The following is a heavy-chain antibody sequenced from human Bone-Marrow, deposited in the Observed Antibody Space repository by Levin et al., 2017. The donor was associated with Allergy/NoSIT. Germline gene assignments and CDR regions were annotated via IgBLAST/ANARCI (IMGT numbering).Heavy chain of an antibody. CDR3: AKDGESTVTRSYYLHY. V-gene: IGHV3-9*01. J-gene: IGHJ4*02. CDR2: ISWNSDKT. Sequence: HAGGSLRLSCRVSGFNFDDYAMHWVRQLPGKGLEWVSGISWNSDKTGYADSVKGRFTISRDNGKNSLYLQMDSLGTEDTALYYCAKDGESTVTRSYYLHYWGQGTLVTVSS. D-gene: IGHD4-17*01. CDR1: GFNFDDYA.